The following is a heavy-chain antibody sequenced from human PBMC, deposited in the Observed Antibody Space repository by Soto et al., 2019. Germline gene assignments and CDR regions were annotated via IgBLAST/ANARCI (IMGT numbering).Heavy chain of an antibody. V-gene: IGHV2-5*02. CDR3: AHSLAASNYVDYEPINSFDY. J-gene: IGHJ4*02. Sequence: QITLNESGPTLVKPTQTLTLTCTFSGFSLSTRGVGVGWIRQPPGKALEWLALIYWDDDKRYSPSLKSRLTLTKDTSQNQVVLTMTNIDPVDTATYYCAHSLAASNYVDYEPINSFDYWGQGTLVTVSS. CDR2: IYWDDDK. D-gene: IGHD4-17*01. CDR1: GFSLSTRGVG.